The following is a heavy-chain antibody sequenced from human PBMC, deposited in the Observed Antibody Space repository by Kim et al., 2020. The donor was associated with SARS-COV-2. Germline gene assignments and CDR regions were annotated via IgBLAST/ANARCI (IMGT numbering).Heavy chain of an antibody. D-gene: IGHD5-18*01. CDR1: GYTFTSYD. J-gene: IGHJ4*02. Sequence: ASVKVSCKASGYTFTSYDINWVRQATGQGLEWMGWMNPNSGNTGYAQKFQGRVTMTRNTSISTAYMELSSLRSEDTAVYYCARGRAGVDPAAPGGSVYWGQGTLVTVSS. CDR3: ARGRAGVDPAAPGGSVY. CDR2: MNPNSGNT. V-gene: IGHV1-8*01.